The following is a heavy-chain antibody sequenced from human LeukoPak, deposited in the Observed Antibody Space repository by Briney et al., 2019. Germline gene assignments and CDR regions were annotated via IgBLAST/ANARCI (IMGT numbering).Heavy chain of an antibody. V-gene: IGHV3-74*01. CDR1: GFIFSNFV. Sequence: PGGSLRLSCTPSGFIFSNFVMHWVRQAPGKGLVWVSRIPTDDNPTNYADSVAGRFTISRDNAKNTLYLQRNNLRAEDAAVYYCTRDHYFKIDYWGQGTLVTVSS. CDR3: TRDHYFKIDY. J-gene: IGHJ4*02. CDR2: IPTDDNPT. D-gene: IGHD3-10*01.